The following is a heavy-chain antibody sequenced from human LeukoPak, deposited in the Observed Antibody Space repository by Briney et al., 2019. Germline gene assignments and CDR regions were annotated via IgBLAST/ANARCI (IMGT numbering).Heavy chain of an antibody. CDR3: AREGLRRDGYNLGFWAFDI. D-gene: IGHD5-24*01. CDR1: GFTFSDYY. J-gene: IGHJ3*02. V-gene: IGHV3-11*04. Sequence: KPGGSLRLSCAASGFTFSDYYMSWIRQAPGKGLEWVSYISSSGSTIYYADSVKGRFTISRDNAKNSLYLQMNSLRAEDTAVYYCAREGLRRDGYNLGFWAFDIWGQGTMVTVSS. CDR2: ISSSGSTI.